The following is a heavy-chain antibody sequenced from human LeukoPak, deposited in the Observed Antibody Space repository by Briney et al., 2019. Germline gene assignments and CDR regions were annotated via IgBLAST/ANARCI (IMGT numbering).Heavy chain of an antibody. J-gene: IGHJ3*02. D-gene: IGHD3-22*01. CDR2: VSGGGGRT. Sequence: GGSLRLSCAASGFTFSSYVMSWVRQAPGKGLEWVSAVSGGGGRTYYADSVKGRFTISRDNSKNTLYLQMNSLRAEDTAVYYCAKGTGYCDSSGYDPFDIWGQGTMVTVSS. CDR1: GFTFSSYV. V-gene: IGHV3-23*01. CDR3: AKGTGYCDSSGYDPFDI.